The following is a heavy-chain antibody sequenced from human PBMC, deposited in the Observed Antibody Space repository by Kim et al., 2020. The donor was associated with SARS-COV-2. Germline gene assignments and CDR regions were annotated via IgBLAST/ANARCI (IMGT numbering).Heavy chain of an antibody. J-gene: IGHJ3*02. CDR2: ISNDDYST. V-gene: IGHV1-18*01. CDR1: GYIFTTYG. CDR3: ARDFYTPSPGSGIWEDVFDI. Sequence: ASVKVSCKASGYIFTTYGVSWVRQAPGQGLEWMGWISNDDYSTNYAQKFRGRVTLTTDTTTSTVYMELRGLRSDDTAVYYCARDFYTPSPGSGIWEDVFDIWGQGTMVSVSS. D-gene: IGHD3-10*01.